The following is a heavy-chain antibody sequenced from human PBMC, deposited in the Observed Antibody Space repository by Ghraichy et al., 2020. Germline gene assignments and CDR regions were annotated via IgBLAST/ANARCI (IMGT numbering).Heavy chain of an antibody. CDR2: INHSGST. CDR1: GGSFSGYY. J-gene: IGHJ5*02. Sequence: SETPSLTCAVYGGSFSGYYWSWIRQPPGKGLEWIGEINHSGSTNYNPSLKSRVTISVDTSKNQFSLKLSSVTAADTAVYYCARAGGLLGVAGPGNWFDPWGQGTLVTVSS. CDR3: ARAGGLLGVAGPGNWFDP. V-gene: IGHV4-34*01. D-gene: IGHD6-19*01.